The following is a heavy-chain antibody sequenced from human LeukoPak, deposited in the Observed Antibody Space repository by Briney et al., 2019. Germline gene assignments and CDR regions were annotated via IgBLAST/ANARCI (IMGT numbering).Heavy chain of an antibody. CDR3: ATQVVTAIGKPEAFDI. D-gene: IGHD2-21*02. J-gene: IGHJ3*02. Sequence: ASVKVSCKASGYTFISYGISWVRQAPGQGLEWMGWISGYNGNKNYAQNLQGRVTMTTDTSTSTAYMELRSLRSDDTAMYYCATQVVTAIGKPEAFDIWGQGTMVTVSS. CDR1: GYTFISYG. V-gene: IGHV1-18*01. CDR2: ISGYNGNK.